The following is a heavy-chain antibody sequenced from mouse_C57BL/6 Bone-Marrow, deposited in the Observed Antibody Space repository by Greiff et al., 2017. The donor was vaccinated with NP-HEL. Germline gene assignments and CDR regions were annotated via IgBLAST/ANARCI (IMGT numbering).Heavy chain of an antibody. D-gene: IGHD1-1*01. CDR1: GYTFTSYW. CDR2: IHPNSGST. CDR3: ARWPIDYGSSYKDD. J-gene: IGHJ2*01. V-gene: IGHV1-64*01. Sequence: QVQLQQPGAELVKPGASVKLSCKASGYTFTSYWMHWVKQRPGQGLEWIGMIHPNSGSTNYNEKFKSKATLTVDKSSSTAYMQLSSLTSEDSAVYYCARWPIDYGSSYKDDWGQGTTLTVSS.